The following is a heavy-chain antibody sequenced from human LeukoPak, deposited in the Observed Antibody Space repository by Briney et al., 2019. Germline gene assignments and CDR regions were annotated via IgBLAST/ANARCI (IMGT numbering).Heavy chain of an antibody. D-gene: IGHD4-23*01. Sequence: ASVKVSCKASGYTFTSYYMHWVRQAPGQGLEWMGITNPSGGSTSYAQKFQGRVTMTRDMSTSTVYMELSSLRSEDTAVYYCARTTTVVTRFDYWGQGTLVTVSS. J-gene: IGHJ4*02. CDR3: ARTTTVVTRFDY. CDR2: TNPSGGST. CDR1: GYTFTSYY. V-gene: IGHV1-46*01.